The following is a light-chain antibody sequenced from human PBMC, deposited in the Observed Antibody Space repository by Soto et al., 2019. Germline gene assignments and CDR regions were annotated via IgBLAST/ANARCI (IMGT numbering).Light chain of an antibody. CDR3: QSYDISLTVV. CDR1: SSNVGAGYD. J-gene: IGLJ2*01. V-gene: IGLV1-40*01. Sequence: QFVLTQPPSVSGAPGQRVTISCSGNSSNVGAGYDVHWYQQLPGAAPQLLIYGNNNRPSGVPARFSASKSGTSASLAITGLQAEDEADYFCQSYDISLTVVFGGGTKLPS. CDR2: GNN.